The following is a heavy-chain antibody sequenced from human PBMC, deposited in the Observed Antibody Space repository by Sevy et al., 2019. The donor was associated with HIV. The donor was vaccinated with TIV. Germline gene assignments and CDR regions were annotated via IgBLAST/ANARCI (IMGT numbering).Heavy chain of an antibody. Sequence: GGSLRLSCEASGFTFSYYDLNWVRQAPGKGLEWVSSISSGSSYIFYADSVKGRFTISRDNAKNSLCLQMNSLRADDTAVYYCAKDGAYYGSDGMDVWGQGATVTVSS. CDR2: ISSGSSYI. V-gene: IGHV3-21*01. D-gene: IGHD3-10*01. CDR1: GFTFSYYD. J-gene: IGHJ6*02. CDR3: AKDGAYYGSDGMDV.